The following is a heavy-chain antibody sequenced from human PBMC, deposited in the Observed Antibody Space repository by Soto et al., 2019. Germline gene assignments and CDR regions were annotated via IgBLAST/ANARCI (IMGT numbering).Heavy chain of an antibody. J-gene: IGHJ4*02. V-gene: IGHV3-53*02. CDR1: GFTVSSNY. D-gene: IGHD1-26*01. CDR3: ARFGLGGWFEY. Sequence: EVQLVETGGGLIQPGGSLRLSCAASGFTVSSNYMSWVRQAPGKGLEWVSVIYSGGSTYYADSVKGRCTISRDNTKNTLYLQMNSLRAEDTAVYYCARFGLGGWFEYGGQGTLVTVSS. CDR2: IYSGGST.